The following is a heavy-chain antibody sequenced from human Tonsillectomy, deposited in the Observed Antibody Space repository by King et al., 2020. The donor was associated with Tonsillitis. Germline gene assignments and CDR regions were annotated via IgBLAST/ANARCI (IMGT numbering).Heavy chain of an antibody. J-gene: IGHJ4*02. CDR3: ARVGYCTHGVCSLDY. CDR1: GGSISHYY. V-gene: IGHV4-59*01. D-gene: IGHD2-8*01. CDR2: ISYTGST. Sequence: VQLQESGPGLVKPSETLSLTCTVSGGSISHYYWSWIRQSPEKGLEWIGYISYTGSTNYNPSLKSRVTISVDTPKNKFSLNLSSMTSADTAVYYSARVGYCTHGVCSLDYWGQGTLVTVSS.